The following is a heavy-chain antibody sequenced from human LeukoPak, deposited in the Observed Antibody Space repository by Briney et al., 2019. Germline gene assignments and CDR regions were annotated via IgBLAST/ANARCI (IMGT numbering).Heavy chain of an antibody. CDR3: ARDVPHYDFWSGYPNYNWFDP. D-gene: IGHD3-3*01. V-gene: IGHV1-69*01. J-gene: IGHJ5*02. Sequence: SVKVSCKASGGTFSSYAISWVRQAPGQGLEWMGGIIPIFGTANYAQKFQGRVTITADESTSTAYMELSSLRSEDTAVYYCARDVPHYDFWSGYPNYNWFDPWGQGTLVPSPQ. CDR2: IIPIFGTA. CDR1: GGTFSSYA.